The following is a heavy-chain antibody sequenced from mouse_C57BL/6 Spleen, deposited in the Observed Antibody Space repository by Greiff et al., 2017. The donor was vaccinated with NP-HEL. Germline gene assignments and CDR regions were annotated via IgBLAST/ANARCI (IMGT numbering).Heavy chain of an antibody. Sequence: EVQLVESGGGLVKPGGSLKLSCAASGFTFSSYAMSWVRQTPEKRLEWVATISDGGSYTYYPDNVKGRITISRDNAKNNLYLQMSHLTSEDTAMYYCARESFITTVVATSSYWGQGTSVTVSS. J-gene: IGHJ4*01. CDR3: ARESFITTVVATSSY. CDR1: GFTFSSYA. CDR2: ISDGGSYT. D-gene: IGHD1-1*01. V-gene: IGHV5-4*01.